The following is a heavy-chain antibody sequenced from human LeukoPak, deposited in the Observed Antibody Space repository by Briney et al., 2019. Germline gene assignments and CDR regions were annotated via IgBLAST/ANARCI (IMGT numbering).Heavy chain of an antibody. CDR2: IKQDGREK. D-gene: IGHD6-19*01. V-gene: IGHV3-7*01. CDR3: AGIAVATRSDAFDI. CDR1: GFTFSNYW. Sequence: PGGSLRLSCTASGFTFSNYWMTWVRQAPGKGMEWVANIKQDGREKYYVDSVTGRFTISRDNAKNLLFLQMSSLSPEDTAVYYCAGIAVATRSDAFDIWGQGTMVTVSS. J-gene: IGHJ3*02.